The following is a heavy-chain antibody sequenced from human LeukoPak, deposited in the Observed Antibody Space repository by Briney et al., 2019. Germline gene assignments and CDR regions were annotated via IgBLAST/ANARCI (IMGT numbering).Heavy chain of an antibody. CDR1: GGTFSSYA. Sequence: SVKVSCKSSGGTFSSYAISWVRQAPGHGLEWMGGIIPIFGTANYAQKFQGRVTITADESTSTAYMELSSLRSEDTAVYYCARLSHCSGGSCDYYYYYYMDVWGKGTTVTVSS. J-gene: IGHJ6*03. V-gene: IGHV1-69*13. D-gene: IGHD2-15*01. CDR2: IIPIFGTA. CDR3: ARLSHCSGGSCDYYYYYYMDV.